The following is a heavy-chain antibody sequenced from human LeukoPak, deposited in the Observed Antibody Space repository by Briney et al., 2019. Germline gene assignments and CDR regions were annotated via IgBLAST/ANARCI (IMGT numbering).Heavy chain of an antibody. CDR3: AKSGALTMSSFDY. CDR1: GFTFSSYG. J-gene: IGHJ4*02. Sequence: PGGSLRLSCAASGFTFSSYGMSWVRQAPGKGLEWVSAISGSGGSTYYADSVKGRFTISRDNSKNTLYLQMNSLRAEDTAVYYCAKSGALTMSSFDYWGQGTLVTVSS. CDR2: ISGSGGST. V-gene: IGHV3-23*01. D-gene: IGHD3-10*02.